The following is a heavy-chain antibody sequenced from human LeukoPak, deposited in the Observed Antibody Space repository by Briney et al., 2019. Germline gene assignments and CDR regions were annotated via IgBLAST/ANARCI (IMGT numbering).Heavy chain of an antibody. V-gene: IGHV4-31*03. CDR1: GGSISSGGYY. J-gene: IGHJ4*02. Sequence: SQTLSLTCTVSGGSISSGGYYWSWIRQHPGKGLEWIGYIYYSGSTYYNPSLKSRVTISVDTSKNQFSLKLSSVTAADTAVYYCARDSSYYYDSSGYIDYWGQGTLVTVSS. D-gene: IGHD3-22*01. CDR2: IYYSGST. CDR3: ARDSSYYYDSSGYIDY.